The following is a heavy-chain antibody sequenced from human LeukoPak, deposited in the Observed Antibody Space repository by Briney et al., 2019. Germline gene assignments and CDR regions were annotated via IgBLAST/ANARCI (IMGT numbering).Heavy chain of an antibody. D-gene: IGHD3-22*01. CDR3: ANWDYYDSSGYFAPQDY. CDR2: IRDSGGFT. V-gene: IGHV3-23*01. Sequence: PGGSLRLSCAASGFTFSNYAMSWVRQAPGKGLEWVSAIRDSGGFTYYADSVKGRFTISRDNSKNTLSLQMNSLRAEDTAVYYCANWDYYDSSGYFAPQDYWGQGTLVTVSS. J-gene: IGHJ4*02. CDR1: GFTFSNYA.